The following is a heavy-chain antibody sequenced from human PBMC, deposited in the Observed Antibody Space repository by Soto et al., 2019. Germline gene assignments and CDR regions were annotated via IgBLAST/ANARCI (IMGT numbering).Heavy chain of an antibody. CDR1: GYTFISYS. Sequence: QIQLVQSGGEVKKPGASVKVSCKASGYTFISYSIAWVRQAPGQGLEWLGWISTYNGNTNYAQKVQGRVTLTTDTSTSTAYMELQSLRSDDTAVYYCARSRGYSYRYGDYWGQGTLVTVSS. D-gene: IGHD5-12*01. CDR3: ARSRGYSYRYGDY. J-gene: IGHJ4*02. CDR2: ISTYNGNT. V-gene: IGHV1-18*04.